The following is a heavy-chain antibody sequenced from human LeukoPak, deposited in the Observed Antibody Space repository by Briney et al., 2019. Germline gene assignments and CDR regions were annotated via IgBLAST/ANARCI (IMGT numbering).Heavy chain of an antibody. Sequence: SGGSLRLSCAASGFTFSVAWMHWVRQAPGKGLVWVSVIKSDGSGTTYADSVKGRFTISRDNAKNPVYLQMNSLRDEDTAVYYCAKDYYGSLEYWGQGTLVTVSS. CDR3: AKDYYGSLEY. CDR2: IKSDGSGT. D-gene: IGHD3-10*01. V-gene: IGHV3-74*03. CDR1: GFTFSVAW. J-gene: IGHJ4*02.